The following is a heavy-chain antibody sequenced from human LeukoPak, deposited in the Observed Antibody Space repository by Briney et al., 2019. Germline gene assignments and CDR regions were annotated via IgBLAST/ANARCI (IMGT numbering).Heavy chain of an antibody. CDR2: IYPGDSDT. CDR3: ARLAGGYCSSTSCYNWFDP. Sequence: GESLKISCKGSGYSFTNYWIGWVRQMPGKGLEWVGVIYPGDSDTAYSPSFQGQVTISADKSISTAYLQWSSLKASDTAMYYCARLAGGYCSSTSCYNWFDPWGQGTLVTVSS. D-gene: IGHD2-2*01. V-gene: IGHV5-51*01. CDR1: GYSFTNYW. J-gene: IGHJ5*02.